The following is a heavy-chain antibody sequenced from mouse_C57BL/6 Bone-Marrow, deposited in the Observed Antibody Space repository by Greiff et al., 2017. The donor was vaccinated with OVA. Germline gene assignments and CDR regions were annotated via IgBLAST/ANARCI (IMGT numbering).Heavy chain of an antibody. CDR1: GFSLTSYG. CDR3: ASEGYDYDRFAY. V-gene: IGHV2-6*01. D-gene: IGHD2-4*01. J-gene: IGHJ3*01. Sequence: VKLVESGPGLVAPSQSLSITCTVSGFSLTSYGVDWVRQSPGKGLEWLGVIWGVGSTNYTSALKCRLSISKDHSKSQVFLKMNSLQTDDTAMYYCASEGYDYDRFAYWGQGTLVTVSA. CDR2: IWGVGST.